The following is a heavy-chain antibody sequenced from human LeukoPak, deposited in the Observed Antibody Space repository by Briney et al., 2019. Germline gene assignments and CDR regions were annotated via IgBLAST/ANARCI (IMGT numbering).Heavy chain of an antibody. CDR1: GFTFSGYA. D-gene: IGHD6-19*01. J-gene: IGHJ4*02. Sequence: PGGSLRPSCAASGFTFSGYAMSWVRQAPGKGLEWVSVISGGGTSTYYADSVKGRFTISKDNSRNTLYLQMNSLRAEDTAVYYCAKTFIAVANPIDYWGQGTLVTVSS. CDR3: AKTFIAVANPIDY. CDR2: ISGGGTST. V-gene: IGHV3-23*01.